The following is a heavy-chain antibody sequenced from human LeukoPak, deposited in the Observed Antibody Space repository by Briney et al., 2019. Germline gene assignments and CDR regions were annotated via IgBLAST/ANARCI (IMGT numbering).Heavy chain of an antibody. CDR1: GGTFSSYA. D-gene: IGHD3-22*01. V-gene: IGHV1-69*05. Sequence: SVTVSCKASGGTFSSYAISWVRQAPGQGLEWMGGIIPIFGTANYAQKFQGRVTITTDESTSTAYMELSSLRSEDTAVYYCARGPPYYYDSSGYYYFDYWGQGTLVTVSS. J-gene: IGHJ4*02. CDR3: ARGPPYYYDSSGYYYFDY. CDR2: IIPIFGTA.